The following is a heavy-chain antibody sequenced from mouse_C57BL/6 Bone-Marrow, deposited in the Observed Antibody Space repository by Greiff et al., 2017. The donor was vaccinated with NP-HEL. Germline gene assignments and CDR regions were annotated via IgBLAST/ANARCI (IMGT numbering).Heavy chain of an antibody. Sequence: VQLKESGPVLVKPGASVKMSCKASGYTFTDYYMNWVKQSHGKSLEWIGVINPYNGGTSYNQKFKGKATLTVDKSSSTAYMELNSLTSEDSAVYYCAREGGYTWFAYWGQGTLVTVSA. CDR1: GYTFTDYY. CDR2: INPYNGGT. CDR3: AREGGYTWFAY. D-gene: IGHD1-1*02. J-gene: IGHJ3*01. V-gene: IGHV1-19*01.